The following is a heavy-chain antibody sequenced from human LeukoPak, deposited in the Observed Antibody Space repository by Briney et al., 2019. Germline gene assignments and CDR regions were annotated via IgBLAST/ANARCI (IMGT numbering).Heavy chain of an antibody. CDR1: GYTFTSYY. Sequence: EASVKVSCKASGYTFTSYYMHWVRQAPGQGLEWMGIINPSGGSTSYAQKFQGRVTMTRDMSTSTVYMELSSLRSEDTAMYYCARRPHYRYCSSTSCPSWFDPWGQGTLVTVSS. CDR2: INPSGGST. D-gene: IGHD2-2*01. J-gene: IGHJ5*02. CDR3: ARRPHYRYCSSTSCPSWFDP. V-gene: IGHV1-46*01.